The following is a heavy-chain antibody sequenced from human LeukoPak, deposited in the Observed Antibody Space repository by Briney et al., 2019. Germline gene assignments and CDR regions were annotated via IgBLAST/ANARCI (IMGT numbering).Heavy chain of an antibody. CDR2: IYTSGST. Sequence: SETLSLTCTVSGGSISSYYWSWIRQPPGKGLEWIGYIYTSGSTNYNPSLKSRVTISVDTSKNQFSLKLSSVTAADTAVYYCARHRYPEGWFDPRGQGTLVTVSS. CDR1: GGSISSYY. D-gene: IGHD1-1*01. CDR3: ARHRYPEGWFDP. J-gene: IGHJ5*02. V-gene: IGHV4-4*09.